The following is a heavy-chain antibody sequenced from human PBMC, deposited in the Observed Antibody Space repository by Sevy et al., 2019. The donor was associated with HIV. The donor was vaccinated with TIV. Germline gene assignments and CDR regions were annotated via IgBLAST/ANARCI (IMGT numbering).Heavy chain of an antibody. D-gene: IGHD3-22*01. J-gene: IGHJ4*02. CDR3: SATREYYSDSYGYFDY. CDR1: GHTLTDLS. Sequence: ASVKVSCKAAGHTLTDLSMHWVRQAPGKGFEWIGRFDPEDGERIYAQKFQGRVTMTEDTSTDTAYMELSSLRSEDTAVYYYSATREYYSDSYGYFDYWGQGTLVTVSS. CDR2: FDPEDGER. V-gene: IGHV1-24*01.